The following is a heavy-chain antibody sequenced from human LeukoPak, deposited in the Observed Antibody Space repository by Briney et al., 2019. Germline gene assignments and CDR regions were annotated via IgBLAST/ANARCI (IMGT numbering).Heavy chain of an antibody. J-gene: IGHJ4*02. CDR1: GFTFSSYW. CDR2: INSDGTST. CDR3: ARVGLTGYYGYYFDY. D-gene: IGHD3-9*01. V-gene: IGHV3-74*01. Sequence: GGSLRLSCAASGFTFSSYWMHWVRHAPGEGGVWGSRINSDGTSTSYAASVKCRFTISRDNAKNTLYLQMNSLRAEDTAVYYCARVGLTGYYGYYFDYWGQGTLVTVSS.